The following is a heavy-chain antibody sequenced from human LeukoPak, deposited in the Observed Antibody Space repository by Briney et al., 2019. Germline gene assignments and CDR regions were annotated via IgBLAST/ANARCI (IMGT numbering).Heavy chain of an antibody. CDR2: FYSGGST. J-gene: IGHJ2*01. D-gene: IGHD2-21*02. V-gene: IGHV3-53*01. CDR3: AREVVTAGPTRWYFDL. Sequence: GGSLRLSCAASEFTFSSFWMHWVRQAPGKGLEWVSVFYSGGSTYYADSVKGRFTISRDNSKNTLYLQMNSLRAEDTAVYYCAREVVTAGPTRWYFDLWGRGTLVTVSS. CDR1: EFTFSSFW.